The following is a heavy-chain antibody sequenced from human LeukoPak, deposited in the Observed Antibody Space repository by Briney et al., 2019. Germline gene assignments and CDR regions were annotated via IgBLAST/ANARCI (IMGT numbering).Heavy chain of an antibody. Sequence: SETLSLTCAVSGYSISSGYYWGWIRQPPGKGLEWIGSIYHSGSTYYNPSLKSRVTISVDTSKNQFSLKLSSVTAADTAVYYCARLSYDYVWGSYRYDAYFDYWGQRTLVTVSS. J-gene: IGHJ4*02. V-gene: IGHV4-38-2*01. CDR3: ARLSYDYVWGSYRYDAYFDY. CDR2: IYHSGST. CDR1: GYSISSGYY. D-gene: IGHD3-16*02.